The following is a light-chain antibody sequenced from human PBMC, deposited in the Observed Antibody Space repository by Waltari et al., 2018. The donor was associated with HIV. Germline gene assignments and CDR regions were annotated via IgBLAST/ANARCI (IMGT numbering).Light chain of an antibody. V-gene: IGLV2-8*01. Sequence: QSALTQPPSASGSPGQSVTISCPGTSSDIGLYTFVSWYQHPPGKAPKLMISEVSRRPPGVPDRFSGSKSGNTASLTVSGLQAEDEAAYYCFSYAGNNYLLFGGGTKLTVL. CDR3: FSYAGNNYLL. CDR2: EVS. J-gene: IGLJ2*01. CDR1: SSDIGLYTF.